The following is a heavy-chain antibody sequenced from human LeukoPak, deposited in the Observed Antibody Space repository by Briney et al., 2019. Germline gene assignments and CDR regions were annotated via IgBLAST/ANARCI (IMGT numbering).Heavy chain of an antibody. Sequence: GGSLRLSCAASGFTFSNYAMTWVRQAPEKGLEWVSAISGSGGSTYYADSVKGRFTISRDNSKNTLYLQMNSLRAEDTAVYYCAFSYYYGSGSYPFDYWGQGTLVTVSS. V-gene: IGHV3-23*01. J-gene: IGHJ4*02. CDR1: GFTFSNYA. CDR2: ISGSGGST. D-gene: IGHD3-10*01. CDR3: AFSYYYGSGSYPFDY.